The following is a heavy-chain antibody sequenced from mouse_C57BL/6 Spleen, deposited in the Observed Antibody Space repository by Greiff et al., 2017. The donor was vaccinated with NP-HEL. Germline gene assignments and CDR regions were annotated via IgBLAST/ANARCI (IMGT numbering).Heavy chain of an antibody. Sequence: QVQLQQPGAELVMPGASVKLSCKASGYTFTSYWMHWVKQRPGRGLEWIGRIDPNSGGTKYNEKFKSKATLTVDKPSSTAYMQLSSLTSEDSAVYYCARGDGTGTWRVVDYWGQGTTLTVSS. J-gene: IGHJ2*01. CDR2: IDPNSGGT. CDR1: GYTFTSYW. CDR3: ARGDGTGTWRVVDY. D-gene: IGHD4-1*01. V-gene: IGHV1-72*01.